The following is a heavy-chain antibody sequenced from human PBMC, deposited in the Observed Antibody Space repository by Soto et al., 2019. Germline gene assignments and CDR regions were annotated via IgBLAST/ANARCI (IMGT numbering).Heavy chain of an antibody. V-gene: IGHV3-7*03. D-gene: IGHD2-2*01. CDR2: IKQDGREK. CDR3: ARGPAFPPFFDY. J-gene: IGHJ4*02. CDR1: GFTFRSFW. Sequence: EVQLVESGGGLVQPGGSLRLSCAASGFTFRSFWMSWVRQAPGKGLEWVANIKQDGREKYYVDSLQGRFTISRDNAKKALYLQMNSLSAEDTAVYYCARGPAFPPFFDYWCEGTLVTVSS.